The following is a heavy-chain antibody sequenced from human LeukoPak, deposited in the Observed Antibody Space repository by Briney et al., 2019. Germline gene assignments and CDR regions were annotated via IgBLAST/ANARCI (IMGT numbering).Heavy chain of an antibody. CDR3: ARASTTVPDLLDH. V-gene: IGHV3-33*01. D-gene: IGHD4-17*01. J-gene: IGHJ4*02. CDR1: GFIFNSYG. Sequence: GKSLRLSCAASGFIFNSYGMHWVRQAPGKGLEWVAVTWYDGNKRYHAESVKGRFTISRDNSKNTLYLQMNSLRVEDTAVYYCARASTTVPDLLDHWGRGTLVTVSS. CDR2: TWYDGNKR.